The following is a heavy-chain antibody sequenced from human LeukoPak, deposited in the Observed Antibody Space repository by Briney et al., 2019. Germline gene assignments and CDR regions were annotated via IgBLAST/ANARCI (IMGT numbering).Heavy chain of an antibody. CDR2: ISSSGSTI. J-gene: IGHJ4*02. CDR1: GFTFSDYY. V-gene: IGHV3-11*01. D-gene: IGHD6-13*01. Sequence: GGSLRLSCAAFGFTFSDYYMSWIRQAPGKGLEWVSYISSSGSTIYYADSVKGRFTISRDNAKNSLYLQMNSPRAEDTAVYYCARVPYSSSWYGPGPFDYWGQGTLVTVSS. CDR3: ARVPYSSSWYGPGPFDY.